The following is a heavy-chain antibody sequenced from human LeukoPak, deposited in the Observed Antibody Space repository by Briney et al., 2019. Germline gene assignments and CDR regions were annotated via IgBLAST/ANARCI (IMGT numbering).Heavy chain of an antibody. CDR3: VRGYYASGSYSYYFDY. D-gene: IGHD3-10*01. J-gene: IGHJ4*02. Sequence: SETLSLTCTVSGGSISNYHWSWIRQPAGKGLEWIGRIYTRGSTNYNPSLKSRVTMSVDTSKNQFSLKLNSVTAADTAVYYCVRGYYASGSYSYYFDYWGQGTLVTVSS. CDR2: IYTRGST. V-gene: IGHV4-4*07. CDR1: GGSISNYH.